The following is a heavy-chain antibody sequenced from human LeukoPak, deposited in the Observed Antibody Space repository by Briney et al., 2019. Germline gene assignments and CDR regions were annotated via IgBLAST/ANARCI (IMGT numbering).Heavy chain of an antibody. CDR2: VWYDGSNE. Sequence: PGGSLRLSCAASGFTFSRYAMHWVRQAPGEGMEGVAIVWYDGSNENYVDSVKGRFTISRDNAKNTLYLQMNSLRAEDTAVYYCARDLSWFGEFDYWGQGTLVTVSS. V-gene: IGHV3-33*01. D-gene: IGHD3-10*01. J-gene: IGHJ4*02. CDR1: GFTFSRYA. CDR3: ARDLSWFGEFDY.